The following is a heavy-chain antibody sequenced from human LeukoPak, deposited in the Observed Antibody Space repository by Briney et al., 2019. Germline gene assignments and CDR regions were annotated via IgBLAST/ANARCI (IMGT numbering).Heavy chain of an antibody. V-gene: IGHV3-9*01. D-gene: IGHD1-26*01. CDR1: GFTFDDYA. J-gene: IGHJ3*02. CDR2: ISWNSGSI. Sequence: GRSLRLSCAASGFTFDDYAMHWVRQAPGKGLEWVSGISWNSGSIGYADSVKGRFTISRDNAKNSLYLQMNSLRAEDTALYYCAKDGGSYWDAFDIWGQGTMVTVSS. CDR3: AKDGGSYWDAFDI.